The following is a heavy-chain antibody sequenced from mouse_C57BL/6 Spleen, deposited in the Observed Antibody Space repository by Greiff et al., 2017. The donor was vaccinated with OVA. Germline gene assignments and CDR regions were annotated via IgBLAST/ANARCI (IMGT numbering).Heavy chain of an antibody. D-gene: IGHD3-3*01. CDR2: IYPGDGDT. Sequence: VKLMESGPELVKPGASVKISCKASGYAFSSSWMNWVKQRPGKGLEWIGRIYPGDGDTNYNGKFKGKATLTADKSSSTAYMQLSSLTSEDSAVYFCARGGDGYFDYWGQGTTLTVSS. J-gene: IGHJ2*01. V-gene: IGHV1-82*01. CDR1: GYAFSSSW. CDR3: ARGGDGYFDY.